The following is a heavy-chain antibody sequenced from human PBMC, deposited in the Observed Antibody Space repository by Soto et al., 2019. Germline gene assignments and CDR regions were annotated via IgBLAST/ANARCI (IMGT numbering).Heavy chain of an antibody. CDR3: TTLSITIFGVVLMDV. D-gene: IGHD3-3*01. V-gene: IGHV3-15*07. CDR1: GFTFSNAW. J-gene: IGHJ6*02. CDR2: IKSKTDGGTT. Sequence: LRLSCAASGFTFSNAWMNWVRQAPGKGLEWVGRIKSKTDGGTTDYAAPAKGRFTISRDDSKNTLYLQMNSLKTEDTAVYYCTTLSITIFGVVLMDVWGQGTTVTVSS.